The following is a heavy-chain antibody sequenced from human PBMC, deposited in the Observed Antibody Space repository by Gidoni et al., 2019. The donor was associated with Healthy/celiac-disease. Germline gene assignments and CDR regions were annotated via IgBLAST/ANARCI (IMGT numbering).Heavy chain of an antibody. V-gene: IGHV3-7*03. CDR3: ARDQGDGYNQGYYYYGMDV. J-gene: IGHJ6*02. CDR2: IKQDGSEK. Sequence: EVQLVESGGGLVQPGGSLRLSCAASGFTFSSYWLSWVRQAPGKGLEWVANIKQDGSEKYYVDSVKGRFTIARDNAKNSLYLQMNSLRAEDTAVYYCARDQGDGYNQGYYYYGMDVWGQGTTVTVSS. CDR1: GFTFSSYW. D-gene: IGHD5-12*01.